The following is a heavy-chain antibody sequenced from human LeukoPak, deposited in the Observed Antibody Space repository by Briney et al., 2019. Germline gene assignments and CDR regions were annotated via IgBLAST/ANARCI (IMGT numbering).Heavy chain of an antibody. CDR2: IYSHGATT. J-gene: IGHJ4*02. Sequence: GGSLRLSCEASGFIFGGFAMNWVRQAPGKGLEWVSIIYSHGATTFYADSVKGRFTISRDNSRNTLYLQMTSLRVEDTAICYCAKDSIPDGYNTLDYWGQGTLVTVSS. CDR1: GFIFGGFA. D-gene: IGHD3-10*01. V-gene: IGHV3-23*01. CDR3: AKDSIPDGYNTLDY.